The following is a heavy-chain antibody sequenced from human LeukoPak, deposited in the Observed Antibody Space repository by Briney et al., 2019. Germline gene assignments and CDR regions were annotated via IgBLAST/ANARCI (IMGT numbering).Heavy chain of an antibody. V-gene: IGHV3-53*01. CDR3: AKGPAAIGGYFDY. Sequence: PGGSLRLSCAASGFTVSSNYMSWVRQAPGKGLEWVSVIYSGGSTYYADSVKGRFTISRDNSKNTLYLQMNSLRAEDTAVYYCAKGPAAIGGYFDYWGQGTLVTVSS. CDR1: GFTVSSNY. D-gene: IGHD2-2*01. J-gene: IGHJ4*02. CDR2: IYSGGST.